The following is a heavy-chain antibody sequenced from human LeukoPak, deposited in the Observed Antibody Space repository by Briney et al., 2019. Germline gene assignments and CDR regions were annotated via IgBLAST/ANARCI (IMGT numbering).Heavy chain of an antibody. J-gene: IGHJ4*02. CDR1: GFTFSSNG. Sequence: GGSLRLSCAASGFTFSSNGMHWVRQVPGKGLEWVAVISYDGSKKYYTDSVKGRFTISRDNSKNTLYLQMNSLRAEDTAMYYCARENGWSYCDYWCQGTLVTVSS. D-gene: IGHD6-19*01. V-gene: IGHV3-30*03. CDR2: ISYDGSKK. CDR3: ARENGWSYCDY.